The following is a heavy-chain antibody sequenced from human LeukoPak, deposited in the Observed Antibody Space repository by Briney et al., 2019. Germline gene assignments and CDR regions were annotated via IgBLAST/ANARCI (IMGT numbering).Heavy chain of an antibody. CDR3: ARLPLGAFGEVLNFDL. D-gene: IGHD3-10*01. Sequence: SETLSLTCDVHGEFFSGFFWSWIRQSPGKGLEWIGDINHSGTTKYNPSLKSRVTLLIDTSKNHFSLKVNSVTAADTAVYYCARLPLGAFGEVLNFDLWGQGTVVTVSS. V-gene: IGHV4-34*01. CDR1: GEFFSGFF. CDR2: INHSGTT. J-gene: IGHJ4*02.